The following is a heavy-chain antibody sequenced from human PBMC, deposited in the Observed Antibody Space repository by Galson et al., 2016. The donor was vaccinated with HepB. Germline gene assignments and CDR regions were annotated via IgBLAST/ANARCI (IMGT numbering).Heavy chain of an antibody. V-gene: IGHV3-7*03. CDR1: GFTSSNYW. CDR2: TKQDGSEK. Sequence: SLRLSCAASGFTSSNYWMSWVRQAPGKGLEWVAHTKQDGSEKYYVGSVKGRFTISRDNAKNTLYLQMDSLRAEDTAVDYCGTRLTMAGTKNDYWGQGTLVTVSS. CDR3: GTRLTMAGTKNDY. J-gene: IGHJ4*02. D-gene: IGHD6-19*01.